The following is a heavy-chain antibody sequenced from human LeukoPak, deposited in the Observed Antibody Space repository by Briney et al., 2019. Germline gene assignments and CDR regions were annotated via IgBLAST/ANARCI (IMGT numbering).Heavy chain of an antibody. CDR2: IYYSGST. D-gene: IGHD2-2*01. CDR3: ARDSVVVPAAMGGYFDY. CDR1: GGSISSYY. J-gene: IGHJ4*02. V-gene: IGHV4-59*12. Sequence: SETLSLTCTVSGGSISSYYWSWIRQPPGKGLEWIGYIYYSGSTNYNPSLKSRVTMSVDTSKNQFSLKLSSVTAADTAVYYCARDSVVVPAAMGGYFDYWGQGTLVTVSS.